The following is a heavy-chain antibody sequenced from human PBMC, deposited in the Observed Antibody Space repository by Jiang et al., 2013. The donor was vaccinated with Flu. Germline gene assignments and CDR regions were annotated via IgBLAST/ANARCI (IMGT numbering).Heavy chain of an antibody. CDR3: ARGSIVATIWFDY. J-gene: IGHJ4*02. CDR2: ISYDGSNK. V-gene: IGHV3-30-3*01. Sequence: QLLESGGGVVQPGRSLRLSCAASGFTFSSYAMHWVRQAPGKGLEWVAVISYDGSNKYYADSVKGRFTISRDNSKNTLYLQMNSLRAEDTAVYYCARGSIVATIWFDYWGQGTLVTVSS. CDR1: GFTFSSYA. D-gene: IGHD5-12*01.